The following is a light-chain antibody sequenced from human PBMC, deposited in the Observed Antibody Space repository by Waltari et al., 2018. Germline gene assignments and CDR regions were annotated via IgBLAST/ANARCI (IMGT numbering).Light chain of an antibody. Sequence: DIQVSQSPSSLSASVGDRVTITCQTSERISNFLNWYQQSPGKAPKLLIFHGNKLTNGVPSRFSGGGSGTDFTLTIDGLQPEDFVTYYCQRGNSKPYTFGQGT. V-gene: IGKV1-39*01. J-gene: IGKJ2*01. CDR3: QRGNSKPYT. CDR2: HGN. CDR1: ERISNF.